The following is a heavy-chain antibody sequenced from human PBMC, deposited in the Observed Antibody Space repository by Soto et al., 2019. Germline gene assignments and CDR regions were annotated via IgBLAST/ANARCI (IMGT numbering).Heavy chain of an antibody. V-gene: IGHV3-30-3*01. CDR1: VFTCSSYA. D-gene: IGHD6-6*01. CDR3: ARDHGYSSSSGAFDI. Sequence: WWSLRLSCSASVFTCSSYAMHWCRQAPGKGLEWVAVISYDGSNKYYADSVKGRFTISRDNSKNTLYLQMNSLRAEDTAVYYCARDHGYSSSSGAFDIWGQGTMVTVS. CDR2: ISYDGSNK. J-gene: IGHJ3*02.